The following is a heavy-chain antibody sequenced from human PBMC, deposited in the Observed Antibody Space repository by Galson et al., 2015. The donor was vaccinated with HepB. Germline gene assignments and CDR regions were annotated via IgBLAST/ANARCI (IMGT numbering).Heavy chain of an antibody. Sequence: SVKVSCKASGYTFTSYAMHWVRQAPGQRLEWMGWINAGNGNTEYSQKFQGRVTITRDTSASTAYMELSSLRSEDTAVYYCARVGGRTISYGYYYYMDVWGKGTTVTVSS. J-gene: IGHJ6*03. V-gene: IGHV1-3*01. D-gene: IGHD3-10*01. CDR3: ARVGGRTISYGYYYYMDV. CDR2: INAGNGNT. CDR1: GYTFTSYA.